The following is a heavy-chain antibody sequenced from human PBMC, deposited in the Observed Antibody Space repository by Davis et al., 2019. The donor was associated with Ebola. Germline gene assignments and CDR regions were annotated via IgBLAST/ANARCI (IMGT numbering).Heavy chain of an antibody. D-gene: IGHD2-2*01. V-gene: IGHV3-30*03. CDR1: GISFSKYG. Sequence: PGGSLRLSCAASGISFSKYGMFWVRQAPGKVMEWVAVISPDGSDKNYADSGKGRFTISRDNSKNTLDLQMNSLRPEDTAVYYCAGGGFYPAYWGRGTLVTISS. CDR2: ISPDGSDK. J-gene: IGHJ4*02. CDR3: AGGGFYPAY.